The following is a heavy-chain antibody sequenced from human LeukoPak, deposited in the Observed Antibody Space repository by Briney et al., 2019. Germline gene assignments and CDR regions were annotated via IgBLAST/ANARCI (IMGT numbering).Heavy chain of an antibody. D-gene: IGHD3-10*01. J-gene: IGHJ6*03. V-gene: IGHV3-20*04. CDR1: GFTFDDYG. Sequence: GSLRLSRAASGFTFDDYGMSWVRQAPGKGLEWVSGINWNGGSTGYADSVKGRFTISRDNAKNSLYLQMNSLRAEDTALYYCARAGSGSYSPYYYYYMDVWGKGTTVTVSS. CDR3: ARAGSGSYSPYYYYYMDV. CDR2: INWNGGST.